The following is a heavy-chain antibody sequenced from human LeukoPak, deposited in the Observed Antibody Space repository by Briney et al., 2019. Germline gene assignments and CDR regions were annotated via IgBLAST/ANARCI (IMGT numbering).Heavy chain of an antibody. CDR3: ARGGILTGYSLTLFDY. V-gene: IGHV3-21*01. J-gene: IGHJ4*02. CDR2: ISSSSSYI. CDR1: GFTFSSYW. D-gene: IGHD3-9*01. Sequence: GGSLRLSCAASGFTFSSYWMSWVRQAPGKGLEWVSSISSSSSYIYYADSVKGRFTISRDNAKNSLYLQMNSLRAEDTAVYYCARGGILTGYSLTLFDYWGQGTLVTVSS.